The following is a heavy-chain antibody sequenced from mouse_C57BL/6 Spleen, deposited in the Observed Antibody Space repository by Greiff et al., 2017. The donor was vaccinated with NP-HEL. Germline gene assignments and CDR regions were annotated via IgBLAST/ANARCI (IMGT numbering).Heavy chain of an antibody. CDR1: GFSLTSYG. CDR3: ARSLLRYSYYAMDY. V-gene: IGHV2-2*01. Sequence: QVQLQQSGPGLVQPSQSLSITCTVSGFSLTSYGVHWVRQSPGKGLEWLGVIWSGGNTDYNAAFISRLSISKDNSKSQVFFKMNSLQADDTAIYYCARSLLRYSYYAMDYWGQGTSVTVSS. CDR2: IWSGGNT. J-gene: IGHJ4*01. D-gene: IGHD1-1*01.